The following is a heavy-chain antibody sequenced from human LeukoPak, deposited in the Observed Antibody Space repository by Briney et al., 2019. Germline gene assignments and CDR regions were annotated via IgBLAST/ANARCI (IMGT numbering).Heavy chain of an antibody. Sequence: PGGSLGLSCAASGFTFSIYAMSWVRQAPGKGLQWVSSITSSGDGTYYADSVKGRFTISRDNSDNMLYLQMNSLRVEDTAVYFCAKDRPNYYGSNGHYYRRDGDYWGQGTLVTVSS. D-gene: IGHD3-22*01. J-gene: IGHJ4*02. CDR3: AKDRPNYYGSNGHYYRRDGDY. CDR2: ITSSGDGT. V-gene: IGHV3-23*01. CDR1: GFTFSIYA.